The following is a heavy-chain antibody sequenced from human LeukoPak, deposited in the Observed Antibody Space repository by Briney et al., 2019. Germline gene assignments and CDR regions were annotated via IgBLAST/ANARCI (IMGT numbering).Heavy chain of an antibody. Sequence: TGGSLRLSCAASGFTFSSYAMSWVRQAPGKGLEWVSAISGSGGSTYYADSVKGRFTISRDNSKNTLYLQMNSLRAEDTAVYYCAKDIGSTVTIRRGGVFDYWGQGTLVTVSS. CDR1: GFTFSSYA. D-gene: IGHD4-17*01. CDR2: ISGSGGST. V-gene: IGHV3-23*01. CDR3: AKDIGSTVTIRRGGVFDY. J-gene: IGHJ4*02.